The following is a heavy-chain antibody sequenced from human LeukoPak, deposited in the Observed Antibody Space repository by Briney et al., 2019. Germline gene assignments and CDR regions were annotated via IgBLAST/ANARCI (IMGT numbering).Heavy chain of an antibody. CDR1: GFTFSSYA. D-gene: IGHD4-17*01. V-gene: IGHV3-30*18. CDR2: ISYDGSNK. J-gene: IGHJ4*02. CDR3: AKVEADDYGDYIGY. Sequence: GGSLRLSCAASGFTFSSYAMSWVRQAPGKGLEWVAVISYDGSNKYYADSVKGRFTISRDNSKNTLYLQMNSLRAEDTAVYYCAKVEADDYGDYIGYWGQGTLVTVSS.